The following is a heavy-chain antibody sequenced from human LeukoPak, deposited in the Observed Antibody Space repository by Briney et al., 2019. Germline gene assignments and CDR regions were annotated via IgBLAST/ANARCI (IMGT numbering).Heavy chain of an antibody. CDR1: GGSFSGYY. V-gene: IGHV4-34*01. CDR2: INHSGST. Sequence: SEALSLTCAVYGGSFSGYYWSWIRQPPGKGLEWIGEINHSGSTNYNPSLKSRVTISVDTSKNQFSLKLSSVTAADTAVYYCARGSPIARPGWFDPWGQGTLVTVSS. J-gene: IGHJ5*02. CDR3: ARGSPIARPGWFDP. D-gene: IGHD6-6*01.